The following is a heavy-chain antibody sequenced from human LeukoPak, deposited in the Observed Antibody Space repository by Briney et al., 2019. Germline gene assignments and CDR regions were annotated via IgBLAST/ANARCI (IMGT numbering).Heavy chain of an antibody. CDR3: ARSLSGYYDY. CDR2: VYTSGST. J-gene: IGHJ4*02. Sequence: SETLSLTCTVSGGSISSYYWSWIRQPPGKGLEWIGYVYTSGSTNYNPSLKSRVTISVDTSKNQFSLKLSSVTAADTAVYYCARSLSGYYDYWGQGTLVTVSS. D-gene: IGHD3-22*01. CDR1: GGSISSYY. V-gene: IGHV4-4*09.